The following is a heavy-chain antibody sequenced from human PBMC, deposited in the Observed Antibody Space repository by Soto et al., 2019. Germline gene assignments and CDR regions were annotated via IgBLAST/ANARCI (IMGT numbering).Heavy chain of an antibody. Sequence: QLVQSGAEVKKPGSSVKVSCKAAGGAFSNHAISWVRQAPGQGLEWMGGIIPIFGTPMYAQEFKGRVTITADKSMSTVYMELSILRSEDTAVYYCARGDKGDVYRYDPYPYYYCSMDVWGQGTTVPVSS. D-gene: IGHD5-18*01. CDR1: GGAFSNHA. V-gene: IGHV1-69*06. J-gene: IGHJ6*02. CDR3: ARGDKGDVYRYDPYPYYYCSMDV. CDR2: IIPIFGTP.